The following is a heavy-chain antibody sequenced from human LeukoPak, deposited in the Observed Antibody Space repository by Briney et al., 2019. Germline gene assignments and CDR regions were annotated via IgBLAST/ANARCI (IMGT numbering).Heavy chain of an antibody. CDR2: INPANGDT. V-gene: IGHV1-2*02. CDR1: GYTFTSYY. Sequence: ASVKVSCKASGYTFTSYYLHWVRQAPGQGLEWMGWINPANGDTNYIQKFQGRVTMTSHTSISTAYMELSSLTSDDTAVYYCARDTGHSSGSPDFDYWGQGTLVTVSS. J-gene: IGHJ4*02. D-gene: IGHD6-19*01. CDR3: ARDTGHSSGSPDFDY.